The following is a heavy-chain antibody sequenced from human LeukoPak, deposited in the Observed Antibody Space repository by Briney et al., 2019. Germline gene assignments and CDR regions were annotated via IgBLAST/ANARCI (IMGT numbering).Heavy chain of an antibody. V-gene: IGHV1-8*01. CDR2: MNPNSDNT. CDR1: GYTFTSYD. D-gene: IGHD1-26*01. CDR3: ARLRRVGAIRFDP. J-gene: IGHJ5*02. Sequence: ASVKVSCKASGYTFTSYDINWVRQATGQGLEWMGWMNPNSDNTGYAQKFQGRVTMTRNTSISTAYMEPSSLRSEDTAVYYCARLRRVGAIRFDPWGQGTLVTVSS.